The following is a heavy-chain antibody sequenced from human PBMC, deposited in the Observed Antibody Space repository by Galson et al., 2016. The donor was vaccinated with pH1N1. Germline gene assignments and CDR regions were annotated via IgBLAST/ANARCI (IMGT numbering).Heavy chain of an antibody. CDR1: GGTFTFYA. CDR3: ATRRGKDYSDRGGYLAN. Sequence: SVKVSCKASGGTFTFYAFTWVRQAPGQGLEWMGGTIPVFGAPTYAQKFQGRVTITTDDSTRTAYMELRSLRSEDTAVYYCATRRGKDYSDRGGYLANWGQGTLVTVSS. V-gene: IGHV1-69*05. J-gene: IGHJ4*02. CDR2: TIPVFGAP. D-gene: IGHD3-22*01.